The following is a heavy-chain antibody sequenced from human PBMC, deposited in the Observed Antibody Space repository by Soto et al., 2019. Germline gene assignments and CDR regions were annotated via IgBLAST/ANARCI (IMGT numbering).Heavy chain of an antibody. Sequence: QVQLQQWGAGLLRPSETLSLTCAVYGGSFTTYYWSWIRQPPGKGLEWIGEINHGGSAKYNPSLESRVTLSVATSKHQFSLRLTSVTAADTAKYYCCGWVSGNWFDPWAQGTLVTVSS. V-gene: IGHV4-34*02. J-gene: IGHJ5*02. D-gene: IGHD5-12*01. CDR3: CGWVSGNWFDP. CDR2: INHGGSA. CDR1: GGSFTTYY.